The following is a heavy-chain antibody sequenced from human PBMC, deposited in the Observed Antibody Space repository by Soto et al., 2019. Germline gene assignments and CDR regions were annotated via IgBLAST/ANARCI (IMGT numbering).Heavy chain of an antibody. D-gene: IGHD6-13*01. J-gene: IGHJ4*02. CDR1: GYTFTSYG. CDR3: ARGSLKRSSWSWDY. V-gene: IGHV1-18*01. CDR2: ISAYNGNT. Sequence: VASVKVSCKASGYTFTSYGISWVRQAPGQGLEWMGWISAYNGNTNYAQKLQGRVTMTTDTSTSTAYMELRSLRSDDTAVYYCARGSLKRSSWSWDYWGQGTLVTVSS.